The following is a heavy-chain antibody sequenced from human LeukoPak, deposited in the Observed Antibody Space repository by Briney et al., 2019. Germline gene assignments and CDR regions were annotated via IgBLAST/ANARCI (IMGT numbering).Heavy chain of an antibody. V-gene: IGHV3-23*01. CDR3: AKDAAGLMIAFGGVIAPVYYFDY. D-gene: IGHD3-16*02. CDR2: ISSSGDST. CDR1: GFTFSSYA. J-gene: IGHJ4*02. Sequence: PGGSLRLSCAASGFTFSSYAMSWVRQAPGKGLEWVSAISSSGDSTYYADSVKGRFTISRDNSKNTLYLQMNSLRAEDTAVYYCAKDAAGLMIAFGGVIAPVYYFDYWGQGTLVTVSS.